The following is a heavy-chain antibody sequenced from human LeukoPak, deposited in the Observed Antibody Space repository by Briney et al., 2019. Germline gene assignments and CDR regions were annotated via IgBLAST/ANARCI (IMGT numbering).Heavy chain of an antibody. D-gene: IGHD3-10*01. Sequence: GGSLRLSCAASGFTVSSNYMSWVRQAPGKGLEWVSGISWNSGSIGYADSVKGRFTISRDNSKNTLYLQMNSLRAEDTAVYYCARVEWFGESNYFDYWGQGTLVTVSS. CDR1: GFTVSSNY. CDR2: ISWNSGSI. V-gene: IGHV3-53*01. CDR3: ARVEWFGESNYFDY. J-gene: IGHJ4*02.